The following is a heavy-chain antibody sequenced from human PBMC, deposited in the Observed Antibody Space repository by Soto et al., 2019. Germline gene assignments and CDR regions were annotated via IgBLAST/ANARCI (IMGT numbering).Heavy chain of an antibody. D-gene: IGHD1-1*01. J-gene: IGHJ4*02. CDR1: GGTFSSYI. Sequence: ASVKVSCKASGGTFSSYIISWVRQAPGQGLEWMGGIIPMFGTANYAPQFRGRVSMTTDTSISTAYLELTNLTYEDTAVYYCEVTTGFWGQGTMVTVSS. CDR2: IIPMFGTA. V-gene: IGHV1-69*05. CDR3: EVTTGF.